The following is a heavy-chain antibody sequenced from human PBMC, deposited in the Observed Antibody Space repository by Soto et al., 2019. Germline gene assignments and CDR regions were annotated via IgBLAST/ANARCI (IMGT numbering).Heavy chain of an antibody. D-gene: IGHD3-10*02. J-gene: IGHJ4*02. Sequence: GGSLRLSCAASGFTFSSYGMHWVRQAPGKGLEWVAVISYDGSNKYYADSVKGRFTISRDNSKNTLYLQMNSLRAEDTAVYYCAKDRSYYVRGEADYWGQGTLVTVSS. V-gene: IGHV3-30*18. CDR1: GFTFSSYG. CDR3: AKDRSYYVRGEADY. CDR2: ISYDGSNK.